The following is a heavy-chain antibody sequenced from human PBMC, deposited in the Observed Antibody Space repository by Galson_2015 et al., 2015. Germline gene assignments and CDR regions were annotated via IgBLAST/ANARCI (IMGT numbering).Heavy chain of an antibody. J-gene: IGHJ3*02. V-gene: IGHV3-23*01. CDR1: GFTFSSYA. D-gene: IGHD6-19*01. CDR3: AKAIAWGQWLVRGSAFDI. Sequence: SLRLSCAASGFTFSSYAMSWVRQAPGKGLEWVSAISGSGGSTYYADSVKGRFTISRDNSKNTLYLQMNSLRAVDTAVYYCAKAIAWGQWLVRGSAFDIWGQGTMVTVSS. CDR2: ISGSGGST.